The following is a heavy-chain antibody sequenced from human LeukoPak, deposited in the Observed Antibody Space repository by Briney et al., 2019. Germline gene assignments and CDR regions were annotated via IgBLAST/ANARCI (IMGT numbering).Heavy chain of an antibody. J-gene: IGHJ4*02. Sequence: PGGSLRLSCAASGFTFDDYAMHWVRQAPGKGLEWVSGISWNSGSIGYADSVKGRFTISRDNAKNSLYLQMNSLRAEDTALYYCAKDTASRGYSSGVPYYFDYWGQGTLVTVSS. V-gene: IGHV3-9*01. CDR2: ISWNSGSI. D-gene: IGHD6-19*01. CDR1: GFTFDDYA. CDR3: AKDTASRGYSSGVPYYFDY.